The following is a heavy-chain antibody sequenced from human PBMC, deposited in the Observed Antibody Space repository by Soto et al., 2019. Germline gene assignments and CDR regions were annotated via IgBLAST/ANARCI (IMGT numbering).Heavy chain of an antibody. CDR3: ARDSPAVATNPYYFDY. V-gene: IGHV3-23*01. J-gene: IGHJ4*02. D-gene: IGHD5-12*01. CDR2: IIGGGTT. Sequence: RVSCAAAWGTCAAYTMNWIRKGPGQGLEWVSAIIGGGTTYYADSVKGRFTISRDNSKNTLYLQMNSLRAEDTAVYYCARDSPAVATNPYYFDYWGQGTLVTVSS. CDR1: WGTCAAYT.